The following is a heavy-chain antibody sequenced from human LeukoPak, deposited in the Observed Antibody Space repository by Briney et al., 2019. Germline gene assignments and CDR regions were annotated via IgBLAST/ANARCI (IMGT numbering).Heavy chain of an antibody. CDR2: IDLNTGDT. J-gene: IGHJ4*02. V-gene: IGHV1-2*02. Sequence: ASVKVSCKASGYTFIDYWIHWVRQAPGQGLEWMGRIDLNTGDTTSAQKFQGRVTMTRDTSISTLYLDLSGLGSDDTAVYYCAGDAPHQRFDYWGQGTLVTVSS. CDR1: GYTFIDYW. CDR3: AGDAPHQRFDY.